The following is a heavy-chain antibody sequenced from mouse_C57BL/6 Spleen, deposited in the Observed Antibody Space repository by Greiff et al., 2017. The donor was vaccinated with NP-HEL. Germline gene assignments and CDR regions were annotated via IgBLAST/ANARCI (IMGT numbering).Heavy chain of an antibody. CDR2: ISDGGSYT. CDR3: ARGPLTGHFDY. D-gene: IGHD4-1*01. J-gene: IGHJ2*01. V-gene: IGHV5-4*03. Sequence: EVMLVESGGGLVKPGGSLKLSCAASGFTFSSYAMSWVRQTPEKRLEWVATISDGGSYTYYPDNVKGRFTISRDNAKNNLYLQMSHLKSEDTAMYYCARGPLTGHFDYWGQGTTLTVSS. CDR1: GFTFSSYA.